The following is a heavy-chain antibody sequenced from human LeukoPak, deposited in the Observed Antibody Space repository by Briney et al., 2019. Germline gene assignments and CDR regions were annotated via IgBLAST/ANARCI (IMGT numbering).Heavy chain of an antibody. CDR3: ATMQLAQGDWFDP. V-gene: IGHV1-69*05. Sequence: GASVKVSCKASGGTFINYAISWVRQAPGQGLEWMGGIIPIFGTSNNAQKFQGRVAITTDESTSTAYMELSSLRSEDTAVYYCATMQLAQGDWFDPWGQGTLVTVSS. CDR1: GGTFINYA. D-gene: IGHD6-6*01. CDR2: IIPIFGTS. J-gene: IGHJ5*02.